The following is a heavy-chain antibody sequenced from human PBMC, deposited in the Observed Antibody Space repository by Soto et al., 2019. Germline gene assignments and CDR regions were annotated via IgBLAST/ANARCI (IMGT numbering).Heavy chain of an antibody. CDR3: ARDTLGAARIYNWFDP. J-gene: IGHJ5*02. V-gene: IGHV4-38-2*02. CDR2: IYHSGST. Sequence: SLTCAVSGYSISSGYYWGWIRQPPGKGLEWIGSIYHSGSTYYNPSLKSRVTISVDTSKNQFSLKLSSVTAADTAVYYCARDTLGAARIYNWFDPWGQGTLVTVS. CDR1: GYSISSGYY. D-gene: IGHD6-6*01.